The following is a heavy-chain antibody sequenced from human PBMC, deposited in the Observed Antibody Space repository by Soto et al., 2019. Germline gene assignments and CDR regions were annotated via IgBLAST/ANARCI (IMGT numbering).Heavy chain of an antibody. D-gene: IGHD3-10*01. J-gene: IGHJ5*02. V-gene: IGHV4-59*08. CDR3: ARQITMVRGAISWFDP. CDR2: IYYSGST. CDR1: GGSISSYY. Sequence: QVQLQESGPGLVKPSETLSLTCTVSGGSISSYYWSWIRQPPGKGLEWIGYIYYSGSTNYNPSLNSLVTISVDTSKNQFSLNLSSVTAADTAVYYCARQITMVRGAISWFDPWGQGTLVTVSS.